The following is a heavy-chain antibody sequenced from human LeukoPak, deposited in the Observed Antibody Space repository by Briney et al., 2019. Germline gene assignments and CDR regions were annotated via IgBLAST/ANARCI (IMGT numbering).Heavy chain of an antibody. CDR2: INPNSGGT. J-gene: IGHJ6*02. CDR3: ARYGSGSYGMDV. Sequence: ASVKVSCKASGYTFTCYYMHWVRQAPGQGGEGMGWINPNSGGTNYAQKFQGRVTMTRDTSISTAYMELSRLRSDDTAVYYCARYGSGSYGMDVWGQGTTVTVSS. D-gene: IGHD3-10*01. V-gene: IGHV1-2*02. CDR1: GYTFTCYY.